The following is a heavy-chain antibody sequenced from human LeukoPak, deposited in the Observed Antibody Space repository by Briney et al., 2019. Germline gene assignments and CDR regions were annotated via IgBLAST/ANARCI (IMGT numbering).Heavy chain of an antibody. J-gene: IGHJ4*02. V-gene: IGHV3-23*01. CDR2: ISGSGGST. D-gene: IGHD3-3*01. Sequence: PGGSLRLSCAASGFTFSSYAMSWVRQAPGKGLEWVSAISGSGGSTYYADSVKGRFTISRDNAKNSLFLQMNSLRAEDTAVYYCARDRSAEYYFDYWGQGTLVTVSA. CDR3: ARDRSAEYYFDY. CDR1: GFTFSSYA.